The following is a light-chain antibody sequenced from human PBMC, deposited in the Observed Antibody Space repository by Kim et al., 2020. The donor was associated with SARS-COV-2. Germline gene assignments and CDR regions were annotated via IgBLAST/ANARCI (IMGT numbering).Light chain of an antibody. V-gene: IGKV1-5*03. J-gene: IGKJ2*01. CDR1: QSISSW. CDR2: KAS. CDR3: QQYNSYPYT. Sequence: DIQMTQSPSTLSASVGDRVTITCRSSQSISSWLAWYQQKPGKAPKLLIYKASSLESGVPSRFSGSGSGTEFTLTISSLQPDDFATYYCQQYNSYPYTFGQGTKLEI.